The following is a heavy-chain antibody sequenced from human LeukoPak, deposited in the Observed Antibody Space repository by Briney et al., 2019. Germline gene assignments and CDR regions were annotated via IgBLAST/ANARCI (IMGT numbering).Heavy chain of an antibody. CDR1: GFXFSNYA. V-gene: IGHV3-30-3*01. Sequence: PGRSLRLSCGASGFXFSNYAIHWVRQAPGKGLEWVAFISYDGSNKHYADSVKGRFTISRDNSKNTLYLQMNSLRHEDTAVYYCARARFGYNRGPFDYWGQGILVTVSS. CDR2: ISYDGSNK. D-gene: IGHD5-24*01. CDR3: ARARFGYNRGPFDY. J-gene: IGHJ4*02.